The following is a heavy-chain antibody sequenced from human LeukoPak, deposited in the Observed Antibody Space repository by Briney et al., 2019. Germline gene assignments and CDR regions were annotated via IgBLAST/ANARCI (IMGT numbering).Heavy chain of an antibody. CDR2: LNYSGTT. CDR1: GGSISGSTSY. J-gene: IGHJ3*02. CDR3: ASLTTADAFDI. V-gene: IGHV4-39*07. D-gene: IGHD3-22*01. Sequence: SETLSLTCTVSGGSISGSTSYWGWIRQSPGKGLEWIGLLNYSGTTYYNPSFKSRVSISIDRSRTQFSLKLSSVTAADTAVFYCASLTTADAFDIWGQGTMVTVSS.